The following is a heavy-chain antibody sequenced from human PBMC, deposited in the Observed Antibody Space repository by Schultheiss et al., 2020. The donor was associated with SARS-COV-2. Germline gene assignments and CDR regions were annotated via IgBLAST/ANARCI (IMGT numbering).Heavy chain of an antibody. CDR3: ARDMYSSSSGIFDY. D-gene: IGHD6-6*01. Sequence: GGSLRLSCAASGFTFSSYGMHWVRQAPGKGLEWVSAISGSGGSTYYADSVKGRFTISRDNSKNTLYLQMNSLRAEDTAVYYCARDMYSSSSGIFDYWGQGTLVTVSS. J-gene: IGHJ4*02. V-gene: IGHV3-23*01. CDR1: GFTFSSYG. CDR2: ISGSGGST.